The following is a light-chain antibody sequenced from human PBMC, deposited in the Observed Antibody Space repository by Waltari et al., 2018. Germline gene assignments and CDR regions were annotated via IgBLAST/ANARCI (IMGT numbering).Light chain of an antibody. CDR3: QQYGSSPGT. CDR2: GAS. J-gene: IGKJ1*01. CDR1: QSVSSSY. Sequence: EIVLTQSPGTLSLSLGERATLSGRASQSVSSSYLAWYQQKPGQAPRLLIYGASSRATGIPDRFSGSGSGTDFTLTISRLEPEDFSVYYCQQYGSSPGTFGQGTKVEIK. V-gene: IGKV3-20*01.